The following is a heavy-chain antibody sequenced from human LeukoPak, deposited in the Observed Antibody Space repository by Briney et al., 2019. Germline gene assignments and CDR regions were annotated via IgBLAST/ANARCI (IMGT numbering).Heavy chain of an antibody. CDR1: GFTFDDYA. D-gene: IGHD3-10*01. CDR2: ISWNSGSI. J-gene: IGHJ4*02. Sequence: SLRLSCAASGFTFDDYAMHWVRQAPGKGLEWVSGISWNSGSIGYADSVKGRFTISRDNAKNSLYLQMNSLRAEDTAVYYCAKDQGVWFGELYYFDYWGQGTLVTVSS. V-gene: IGHV3-9*01. CDR3: AKDQGVWFGELYYFDY.